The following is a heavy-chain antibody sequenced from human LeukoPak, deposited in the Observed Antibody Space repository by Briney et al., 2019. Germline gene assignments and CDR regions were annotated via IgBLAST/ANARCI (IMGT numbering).Heavy chain of an antibody. CDR3: AKTLLNYDILTGYYDGPFDY. V-gene: IGHV3-7*01. J-gene: IGHJ4*02. CDR1: GFTFSSYW. CDR2: IKQDGSEK. D-gene: IGHD3-9*01. Sequence: PGGSLRLSCVASGFTFSSYWMSWVRQAPGKGLEWVANIKQDGSEKYYVDSVKGRFTMSRDNAKNSLFLQMNSLRAEDTAVYYCAKTLLNYDILTGYYDGPFDYWGQGTLVTVSS.